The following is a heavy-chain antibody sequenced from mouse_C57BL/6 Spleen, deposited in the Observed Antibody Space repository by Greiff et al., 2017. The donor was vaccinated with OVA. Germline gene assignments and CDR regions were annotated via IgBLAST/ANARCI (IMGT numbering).Heavy chain of an antibody. CDR1: GYTFTSYW. V-gene: IGHV1-59*01. J-gene: IGHJ3*01. D-gene: IGHD3-2*02. CDR3: ARWTAQATGFAC. CDR2: IDPSDSYT. Sequence: QVQLQQPGAELVRPGTSVKLSCKASGYTFTSYWMHWVKQRPGQGLEWIGVIDPSDSYTNYNQKFKGKATLTVDTSSSTAYMQLSSLTSEDSAVYYCARWTAQATGFACWGQGALVTVSA.